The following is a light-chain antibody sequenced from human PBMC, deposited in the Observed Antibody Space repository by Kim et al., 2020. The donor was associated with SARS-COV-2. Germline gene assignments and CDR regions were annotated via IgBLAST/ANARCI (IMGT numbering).Light chain of an antibody. CDR1: QSVSSSY. CDR3: QQYGSSSLT. CDR2: GAS. V-gene: IGKV3-20*01. Sequence: PGERATRSCRASQSVSSSYLAWYQQKPGQAPRLLIYGASSRATGIPDRFSGSGSGTDFTLTISRLEPEDFAVYYCQQYGSSSLTFGGGTKVDIK. J-gene: IGKJ4*01.